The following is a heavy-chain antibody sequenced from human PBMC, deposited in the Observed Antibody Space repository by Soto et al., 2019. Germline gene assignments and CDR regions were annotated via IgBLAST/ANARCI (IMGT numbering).Heavy chain of an antibody. CDR3: ARISKAMIGTRVYYYGMDV. Sequence: SGPTLVNPTQTLTLTCTFSGFSLSTSGMCVSWIRQPPGKALEWLARIDWDDDKYYSTSLKTRLTISKDTSKNQVVLTMTNMDPVDTATYYCARISKAMIGTRVYYYGMDVWGQGTTVTVSS. V-gene: IGHV2-70*11. CDR2: IDWDDDK. J-gene: IGHJ6*02. CDR1: GFSLSTSGMC. D-gene: IGHD3-22*01.